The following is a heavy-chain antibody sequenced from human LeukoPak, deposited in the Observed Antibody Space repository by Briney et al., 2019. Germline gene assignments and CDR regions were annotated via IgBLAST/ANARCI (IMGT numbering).Heavy chain of an antibody. J-gene: IGHJ4*02. CDR1: GFTFSSYS. CDR2: IYIISNT. D-gene: IGHD1-26*01. Sequence: PGGSLRLACAASGFTFSSYSMNWVRQAPGEGLEWVSLIYIISNTYYADSVKGRFTISRDNSKNTLYLQLNSLRAEDTAVYYCAGGGGVGAKYWGQGTLVTVSS. V-gene: IGHV3-53*01. CDR3: AGGGGVGAKY.